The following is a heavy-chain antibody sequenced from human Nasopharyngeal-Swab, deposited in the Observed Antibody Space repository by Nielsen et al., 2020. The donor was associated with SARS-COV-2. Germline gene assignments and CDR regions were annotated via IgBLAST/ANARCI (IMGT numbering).Heavy chain of an antibody. D-gene: IGHD3-16*01. Sequence: GESLKISCVASGFTFSSYSMYWVRQAPGQGLVCVSQINVDGSSINCADSVKGRFITSRDNAKNTLYLQMNSLRAEDTAVYYCTRSHLGLGIWGQGTVVTVSS. CDR3: TRSHLGLGI. V-gene: IGHV3-74*01. J-gene: IGHJ3*02. CDR1: GFTFSSYS. CDR2: INVDGSSI.